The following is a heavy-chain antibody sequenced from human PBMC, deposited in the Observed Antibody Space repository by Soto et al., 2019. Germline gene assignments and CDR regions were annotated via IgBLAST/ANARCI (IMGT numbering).Heavy chain of an antibody. Sequence: GGSLRLSCAASGFTFSSYAMSWVRQAPGKGLEWVSAISGSGGSTYYADSVKGRFTISRDNSKNTLYLQMNSLRAEDTAVYYCAKDLGIVVVPAAPSNFDYWGQGTLVTVSS. D-gene: IGHD2-2*01. CDR3: AKDLGIVVVPAAPSNFDY. V-gene: IGHV3-23*01. CDR1: GFTFSSYA. J-gene: IGHJ4*02. CDR2: ISGSGGST.